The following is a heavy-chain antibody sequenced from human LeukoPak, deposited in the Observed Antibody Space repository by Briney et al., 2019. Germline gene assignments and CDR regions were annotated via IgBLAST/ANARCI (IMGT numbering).Heavy chain of an antibody. V-gene: IGHV3-64*01. D-gene: IGHD2-2*01. CDR1: GFTFSSYA. J-gene: IGHJ4*02. CDR2: ISSNGGST. Sequence: GGSLRLSCAASGFTFSSYAMRWVRQAPGKGLEYVSAISSNGGSTYYANSVKGRSTISRDNSKNTLYLQMGSLRAEDMAVYYCARQTRIVVVPAALDYWGQGTLVTVSS. CDR3: ARQTRIVVVPAALDY.